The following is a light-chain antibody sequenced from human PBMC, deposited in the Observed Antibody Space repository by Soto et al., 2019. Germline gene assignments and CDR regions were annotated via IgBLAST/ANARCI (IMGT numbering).Light chain of an antibody. CDR3: QHHKSPPRT. J-gene: IGKJ1*01. V-gene: IGKV1-5*03. CDR1: ASMDIW. Sequence: DIQMTQSPSTLSASVGDRVTITCRSSASMDIWLAWYQQRPGKAPKLLIYKASSLESGVPSRFSGSGSGTDFTLTISSLQPDDFASYYCQHHKSPPRTFGQGTKVEI. CDR2: KAS.